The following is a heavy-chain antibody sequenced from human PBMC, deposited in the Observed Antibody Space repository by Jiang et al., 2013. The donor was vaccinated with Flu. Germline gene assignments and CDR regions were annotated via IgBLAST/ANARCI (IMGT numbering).Heavy chain of an antibody. CDR3: ATRANLVGATRAPYYYGMDV. D-gene: IGHD1-26*01. V-gene: IGHV5-51*03. Sequence: GAEVKKPGESLKISCKGSGYSFTSYWIGWVRQMPGKGLEWMGIIYPGDSDTRYSPSFQGQVTISADKSISTAYLQWSSLKASDTAMYYCATRANLVGATRAPYYYGMDVWGQGTTVTVSS. J-gene: IGHJ6*02. CDR1: GYSFTSYW. CDR2: IYPGDSDT.